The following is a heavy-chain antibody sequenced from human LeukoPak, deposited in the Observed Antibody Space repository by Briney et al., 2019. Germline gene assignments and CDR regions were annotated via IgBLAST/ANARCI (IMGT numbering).Heavy chain of an antibody. D-gene: IGHD3-22*01. J-gene: IGHJ1*01. CDR3: ARGMYYDSSGYRRG. Sequence: ASVKVSCKASGGTFSSYAISWVRQAPGQGLEWMGGTIPIFGTANYAQKFQGRVTITTDESTSTAYMELSSLRSEDTAVYYCARGMYYDSSGYRRGWGQGTLVTVSS. CDR2: TIPIFGTA. V-gene: IGHV1-69*05. CDR1: GGTFSSYA.